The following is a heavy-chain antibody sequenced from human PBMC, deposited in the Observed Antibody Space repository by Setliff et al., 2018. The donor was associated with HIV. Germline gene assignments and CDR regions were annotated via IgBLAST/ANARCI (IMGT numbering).Heavy chain of an antibody. D-gene: IGHD2-21*01. V-gene: IGHV4-59*01. J-gene: IGHJ4*02. CDR1: GGSITGYY. Sequence: SETLSLTCTVSGGSITGYYWSWVRQPPGKGLEWIGYIFYSGTTNYSPSFRGSVTISIDSSKNQFSLRRNSVSAGDTAIYFCARDSALIRAPFEYWGQGALVAVSS. CDR2: IFYSGTT. CDR3: ARDSALIRAPFEY.